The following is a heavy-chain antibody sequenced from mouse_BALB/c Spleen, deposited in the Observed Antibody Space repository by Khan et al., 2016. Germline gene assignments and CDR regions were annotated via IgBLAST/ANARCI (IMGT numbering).Heavy chain of an antibody. D-gene: IGHD2-2*01. CDR2: IYPGGDYI. CDR3: AGRYGYKARGLDY. CDR1: GYTFTNYW. J-gene: IGHJ2*01. V-gene: IGHV1-63*02. Sequence: QMQLEESGAEVVRPGTSVKMSCKAAGYTFTNYWIDWIKQRPGHGLEWIGDIYPGGDYINYNEKFKDKATLTADTSSSTAYMHLSSLTSEDSAIYYCAGRYGYKARGLDYWGQGTTLTVSA.